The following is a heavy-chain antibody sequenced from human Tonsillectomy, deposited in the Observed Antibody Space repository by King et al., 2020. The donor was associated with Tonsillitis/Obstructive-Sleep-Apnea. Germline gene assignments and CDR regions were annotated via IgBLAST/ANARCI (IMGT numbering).Heavy chain of an antibody. J-gene: IGHJ4*02. CDR3: TTESGYSDGYGY. CDR2: IKSKTDGGTT. Sequence: VQLVESGGGLVKPGGSLRLSCAASGFTFSNAWMSWVRQAPGKGLEWVGRIKSKTDGGTTDYAAPVKGRFTISRDDSKNTLYLQMNSLKTEDTAVYYGTTESGYSDGYGYWGQGTLVTVSS. V-gene: IGHV3-15*01. CDR1: GFTFSNAW. D-gene: IGHD5-18*01.